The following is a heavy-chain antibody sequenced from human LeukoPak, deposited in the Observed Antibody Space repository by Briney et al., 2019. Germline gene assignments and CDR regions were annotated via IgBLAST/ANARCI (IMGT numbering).Heavy chain of an antibody. CDR1: GYTFTSYG. CDR2: IIPIFGTA. CDR3: AGEGITIFGVGLYYYYYYGMDV. D-gene: IGHD3-3*01. V-gene: IGHV1-69*13. J-gene: IGHJ6*02. Sequence: ASVKVSCKASGYTFTSYGISWVRQAPGQGLEWMGGIIPIFGTANYAQKFQGRVTITADESTSTAYMELSSLRSEDTAVYYCAGEGITIFGVGLYYYYYYGMDVWGQGTTVTVSS.